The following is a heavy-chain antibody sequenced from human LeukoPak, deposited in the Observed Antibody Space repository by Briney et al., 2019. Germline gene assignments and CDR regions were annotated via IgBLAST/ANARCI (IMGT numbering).Heavy chain of an antibody. V-gene: IGHV1-69*05. CDR3: ARGGDGYNLDY. Sequence: GASVKVSCKASGGTFSSYAISLVRQAPGQGLEWMGRIIPIFGTANYAQKFQGRVTITTDESTSTAYMELSSLRSEDTAVYYCARGGDGYNLDYWGQGTLVTVSS. CDR2: IIPIFGTA. J-gene: IGHJ4*02. D-gene: IGHD5-24*01. CDR1: GGTFSSYA.